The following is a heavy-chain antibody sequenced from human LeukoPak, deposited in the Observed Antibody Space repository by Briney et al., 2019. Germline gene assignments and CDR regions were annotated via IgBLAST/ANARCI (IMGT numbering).Heavy chain of an antibody. Sequence: PGGSLRLSCAASGFTFSSYSMNWVRQAPGKGLEWVSSISSSSSYIYYADSVKGRFTISRDNAKNSLYLQMNSLRAEDTAVYYCVRSGTVTTKRWFDPWGQGTLVTVSS. CDR3: VRSGTVTTKRWFDP. D-gene: IGHD4-17*01. CDR2: ISSSSSYI. CDR1: GFTFSSYS. V-gene: IGHV3-21*01. J-gene: IGHJ5*02.